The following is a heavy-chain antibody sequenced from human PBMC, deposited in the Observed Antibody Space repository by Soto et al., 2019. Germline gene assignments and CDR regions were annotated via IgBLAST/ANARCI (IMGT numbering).Heavy chain of an antibody. CDR2: INHSGST. CDR1: GGSFSGYY. CDR3: ATKMVVAATTRCDP. J-gene: IGHJ5*02. Sequence: QVQLQQWGAGLLKPSETLSLTCAVYGGSFSGYYWSWIRQPPGKGLEWIGEINHSGSTNYNPSLKSRVTISVDTSKNQFSLKLSSVTAADTAVYYCATKMVVAATTRCDPWGQGTMVTVSS. D-gene: IGHD2-15*01. V-gene: IGHV4-34*01.